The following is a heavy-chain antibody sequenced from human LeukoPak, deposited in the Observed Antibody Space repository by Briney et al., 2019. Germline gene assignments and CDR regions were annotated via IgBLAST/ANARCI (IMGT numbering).Heavy chain of an antibody. CDR2: IWYDGSNK. CDR1: GFTFSSYG. Sequence: GGSLRLSYAASGFTFSSYGMHWVRQAPGKGLEGVAVIWYDGSNKYYADSVKGRFTISRDNSKNTLYLQMNSLRAEDTAVYYCARTYRPYYYDSSGPFDYWGQGTLVTVSS. J-gene: IGHJ4*02. V-gene: IGHV3-33*01. D-gene: IGHD3-22*01. CDR3: ARTYRPYYYDSSGPFDY.